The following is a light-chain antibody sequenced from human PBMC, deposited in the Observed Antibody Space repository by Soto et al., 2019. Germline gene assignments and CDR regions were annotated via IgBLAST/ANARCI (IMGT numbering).Light chain of an antibody. V-gene: IGKV3-15*01. CDR2: GAS. J-gene: IGKJ1*01. CDR1: QSVSSR. Sequence: EIVMTQPPSTLSASVGDRVTITCRASQSVSSRLAWYQQKPGKAPRLLIYGASSMPSGVPARFSGSGSGTEFNLTISSRQSEDFAFSYCQRYNNWPPGGTFGRGTKVDI. CDR3: QRYNNWPPGGT.